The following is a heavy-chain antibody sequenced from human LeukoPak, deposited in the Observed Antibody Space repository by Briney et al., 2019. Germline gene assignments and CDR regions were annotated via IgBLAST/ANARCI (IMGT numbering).Heavy chain of an antibody. V-gene: IGHV3-23*01. CDR3: ARRSLDGYSFDY. CDR1: GFTFSSYA. Sequence: PGGSLRLSCAASGFTFSSYAMSWVRQAPGKGLEWVSAISGSGGSTYYADSVKGRFTISRDNAKNSLYLEMNSLRAEDTAVYYCARRSLDGYSFDYWGQGTLVTVSS. CDR2: ISGSGGST. J-gene: IGHJ5*01. D-gene: IGHD5-24*01.